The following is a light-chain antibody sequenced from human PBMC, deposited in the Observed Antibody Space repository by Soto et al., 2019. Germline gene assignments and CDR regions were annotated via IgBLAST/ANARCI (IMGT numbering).Light chain of an antibody. CDR2: DAS. Sequence: EIVLTQSPATLSLSPGERATLSCRASQSVNSYLAWYQQKPGQAPRLLIYDASNRATGIPARFSGSGSGTDFTLTMSGLEPEDFAVYYCQQRSNWPLTFGGGTKVEIK. CDR1: QSVNSY. CDR3: QQRSNWPLT. V-gene: IGKV3-11*01. J-gene: IGKJ4*01.